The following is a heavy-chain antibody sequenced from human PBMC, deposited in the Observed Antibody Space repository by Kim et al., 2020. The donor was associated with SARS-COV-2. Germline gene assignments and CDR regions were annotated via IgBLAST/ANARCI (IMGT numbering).Heavy chain of an antibody. D-gene: IGHD3-22*01. V-gene: IGHV3-43*02. Sequence: GGSLRLSCAASGFTFDDYAMHWVRQAPGKGLEWVSLISGDGGSTYYADSVKGRFTISRDNSKNSLYLQMNSLRTEDTALYYCARSITMIVGNSPNWFDPWGQGTLVTVSS. J-gene: IGHJ5*02. CDR1: GFTFDDYA. CDR3: ARSITMIVGNSPNWFDP. CDR2: ISGDGGST.